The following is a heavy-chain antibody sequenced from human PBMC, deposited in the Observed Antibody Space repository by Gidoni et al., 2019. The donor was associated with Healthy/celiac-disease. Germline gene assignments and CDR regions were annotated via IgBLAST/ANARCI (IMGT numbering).Heavy chain of an antibody. CDR3: AGLQIEFDY. J-gene: IGHJ4*02. V-gene: IGHV3-48*03. Sequence: FYGDSVKGRFTISRDNAKNSLYLQMNSLRAEDTAVYYCAGLQIEFDYWGQGTLVTVSS.